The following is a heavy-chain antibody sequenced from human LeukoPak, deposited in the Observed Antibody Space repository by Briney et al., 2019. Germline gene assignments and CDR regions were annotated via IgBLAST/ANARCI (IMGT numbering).Heavy chain of an antibody. V-gene: IGHV3-74*01. D-gene: IGHD4-17*01. Sequence: PGGSLRLSCAASGFTFNCYWMHWVRQAPGKGLVWVSRISSDGSNTNYADSVKGRFTISRDNAENTLYLQMDSLTAEDTAVYFCVSRNYGSSPFDYWGQGTLVTVSS. CDR3: VSRNYGSSPFDY. CDR1: GFTFNCYW. J-gene: IGHJ4*02. CDR2: ISSDGSNT.